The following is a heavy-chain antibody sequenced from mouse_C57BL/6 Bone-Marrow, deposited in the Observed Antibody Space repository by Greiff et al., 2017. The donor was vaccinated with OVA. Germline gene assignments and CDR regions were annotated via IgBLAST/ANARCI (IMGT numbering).Heavy chain of an antibody. V-gene: IGHV2-9-1*01. CDR2: IWTGGGT. J-gene: IGHJ1*03. CDR1: GFSLTSYA. D-gene: IGHD2-4*01. CDR3: ATFYYDYDWYFDV. Sequence: VMLVESGPGLVAPSQSLSITCTVSGFSLTSYAISWVRQPPGKGLEWLGVIWTGGGTNYNSALKSRLSISKDNSKSQVFLKMNSLQTDDTARYYCATFYYDYDWYFDVWGTGTTVTVSS.